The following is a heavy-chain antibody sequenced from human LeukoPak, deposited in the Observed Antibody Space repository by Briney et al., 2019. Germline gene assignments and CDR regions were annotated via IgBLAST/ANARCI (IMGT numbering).Heavy chain of an antibody. D-gene: IGHD3-22*01. Sequence: PSETLSLTCTVSGGSISSGDSYWSWIRQPPGKGLEWIGSIYYSGNTYYNPSLKSRVSISVDTSKDQFSLKLTSVTAADTAVYYCARAGQYYYDSAGYFPDYWGQGTLVTVSS. J-gene: IGHJ4*02. CDR2: IYYSGNT. CDR3: ARAGQYYYDSAGYFPDY. CDR1: GGSISSGDSY. V-gene: IGHV4-30-4*01.